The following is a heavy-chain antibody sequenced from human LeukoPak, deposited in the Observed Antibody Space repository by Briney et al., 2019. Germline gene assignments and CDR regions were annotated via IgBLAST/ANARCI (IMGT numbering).Heavy chain of an antibody. CDR2: IYTSGST. CDR1: GGSISSGSYY. Sequence: SQTLSLTCTVSGGSISSGSYYWSWIRQPAGKGLEWIGRIYTSGSTNYSPSLKSRVTISVDTSKNQFSLKLSSVTAADTAVYYCARVTGDDCGGDCYPPGGFDYWGQGTLVTVSS. CDR3: ARVTGDDCGGDCYPPGGFDY. V-gene: IGHV4-61*02. J-gene: IGHJ4*02. D-gene: IGHD2-21*01.